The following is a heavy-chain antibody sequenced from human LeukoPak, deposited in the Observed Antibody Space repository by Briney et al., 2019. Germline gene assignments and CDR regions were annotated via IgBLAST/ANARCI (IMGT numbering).Heavy chain of an antibody. CDR3: ARSPGGSSWYLK. CDR2: INPNSGGT. D-gene: IGHD6-13*01. Sequence: ASVKVSCKASGYTFTGYYMHWVRQPPGQGLEWMGWINPNSGGTNYAQKFQGRVTMTRDTSISTAYMELSRLRSDDTAVYYCARSPGGSSWYLKWGQGTLVTVSS. V-gene: IGHV1-2*02. CDR1: GYTFTGYY. J-gene: IGHJ4*02.